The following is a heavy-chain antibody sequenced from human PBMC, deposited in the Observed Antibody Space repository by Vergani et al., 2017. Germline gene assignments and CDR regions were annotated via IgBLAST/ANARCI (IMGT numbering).Heavy chain of an antibody. V-gene: IGHV3-21*02. CDR3: AKNPGISTTRHYYAMDV. J-gene: IGHJ6*02. D-gene: IGHD1-1*01. CDR2: ISSGGGDI. CDR1: GFTFDTYT. Sequence: EVQLLESGGGLVQPGGSRRLSCAGAGFTFDTYTMAYVRQAPGKGLEWVATISSGGGDIFYADSVKGRFTISRDNDNNSLTLDMTTLRVEDTAVYYCAKNPGISTTRHYYAMDVWGQGTTVTVSS.